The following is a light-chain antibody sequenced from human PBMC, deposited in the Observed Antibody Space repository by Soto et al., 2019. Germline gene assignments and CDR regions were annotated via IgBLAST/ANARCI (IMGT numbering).Light chain of an antibody. CDR3: CSYSGRYTSV. CDR1: SGDVGGFSY. Sequence: QSALTQPRSVSGSPGQSVTMSCTGTSGDVGGFSYVSWYQQYPGKAPKLILYDVSQRPSGVPDRFSGSKSGNTASLTISGLLAEDEAVFYCCSYSGRYTSVFGTGTKVTVL. V-gene: IGLV2-11*01. CDR2: DVS. J-gene: IGLJ1*01.